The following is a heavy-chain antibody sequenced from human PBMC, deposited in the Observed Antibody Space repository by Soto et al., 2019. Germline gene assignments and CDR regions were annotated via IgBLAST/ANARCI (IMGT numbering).Heavy chain of an antibody. CDR2: MNPNSGNT. J-gene: IGHJ6*02. CDR1: GYTFTSYD. V-gene: IGHV1-8*01. CDR3: ARGQSGYSYGWVYYYCRVV. D-gene: IGHD5-18*01. Sequence: QVQLVQSGAEVKKPGASVKVSCKASGYTFTSYDINWVRQAPGQGLEWMGWMNPNSGNTGYAQKFQGRVTMTRNTSISTVYMELSSLRPEDPAVYYCARGQSGYSYGWVYYYCRVVWGQGTTVTVSS.